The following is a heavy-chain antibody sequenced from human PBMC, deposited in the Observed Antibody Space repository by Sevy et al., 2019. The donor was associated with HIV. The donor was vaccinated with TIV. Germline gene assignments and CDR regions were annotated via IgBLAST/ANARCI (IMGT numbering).Heavy chain of an antibody. D-gene: IGHD2-8*01. CDR3: AREGCTKPHDY. V-gene: IGHV3-23*01. CDR2: LSFGCGER. CDR1: GFTFSKYS. Sequence: GGSLRLSCAASGFTFSKYSMSWVRQPPGKGLGWVSTLSFGCGERNYADSVKGRFTISRDNSKSSVYLQMNNLRPEDTAVYYCAREGCTKPHDYWGQGTLVTVSS. J-gene: IGHJ4*02.